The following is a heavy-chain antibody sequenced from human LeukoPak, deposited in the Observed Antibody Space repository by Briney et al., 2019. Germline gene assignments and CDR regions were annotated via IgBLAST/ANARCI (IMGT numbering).Heavy chain of an antibody. CDR2: ISGSGEST. CDR3: AKANPYYNLLTGYYGAPDY. J-gene: IGHJ4*02. D-gene: IGHD3-9*01. CDR1: GXTFSDFS. Sequence: GSLRLSCSASGXTFSDFSMSWVRQAPGKGLEWVSAISGSGESTFYAASVEGRFTISRDNSKSTLYLQMNSLRAEDTALYYCAKANPYYNLLTGYYGAPDYWGQGTLVTVSS. V-gene: IGHV3-23*01.